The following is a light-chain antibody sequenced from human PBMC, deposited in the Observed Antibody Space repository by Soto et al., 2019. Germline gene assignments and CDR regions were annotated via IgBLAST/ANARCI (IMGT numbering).Light chain of an antibody. CDR3: QQYNNWLIT. V-gene: IGKV3-15*01. CDR1: QSVSSK. Sequence: EIVMTQSPDTLSVSPGERATLSCRASQSVSSKLAWYQQKPGQAPRLLIYGASTRATGIPARFSGSGSGTEFTLTISSLQAEDFAVYYCQQYNNWLITFGQGTRLEIK. J-gene: IGKJ5*01. CDR2: GAS.